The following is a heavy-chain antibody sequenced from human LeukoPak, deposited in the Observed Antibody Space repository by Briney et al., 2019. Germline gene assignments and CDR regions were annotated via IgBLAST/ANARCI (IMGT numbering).Heavy chain of an antibody. CDR1: GFTLSTYG. CDR2: IKQDGSEK. V-gene: IGHV3-7*01. J-gene: IGHJ4*02. D-gene: IGHD2-2*01. Sequence: GGSLRPSCAAFGFTLSTYGMHWVRQAPGKGLEWVANIKQDGSEKYYVDSVKGRFTISRDNAKNSLYLQMNSLRAEDTAVYYCAKGEYQTEDWGQGTLVTVSS. CDR3: AKGEYQTED.